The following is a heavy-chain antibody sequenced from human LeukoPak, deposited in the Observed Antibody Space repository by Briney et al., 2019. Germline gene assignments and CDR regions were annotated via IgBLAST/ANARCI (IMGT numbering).Heavy chain of an antibody. V-gene: IGHV1-2*02. D-gene: IGHD2-2*02. CDR2: INPNSGGT. Sequence: GASVKVSCKASVYTFTGQFLHWVRQAPGQGLEWMGWINPNSGGTNYAQKFQGRVTLTTDTSLSTAYMELGRLGSHGTALYYFSGVREPYPSVHPLFDYWGQGTLVTVSS. J-gene: IGHJ4*02. CDR3: SGVREPYPSVHPLFDY. CDR1: VYTFTGQF.